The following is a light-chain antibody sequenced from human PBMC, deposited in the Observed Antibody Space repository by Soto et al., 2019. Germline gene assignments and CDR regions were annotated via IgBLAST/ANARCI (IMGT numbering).Light chain of an antibody. CDR3: CSYAGSRTYV. Sequence: LTQPASVSWSPGQSITISCTGTSSDVGNYNFVSWFQQHPGKAPKFMIYEVNKRPSGVSTRFSGSKSGNTASLTISGLQADDEADYYCCSYAGSRTYVFGTGTKVTVL. J-gene: IGLJ1*01. CDR2: EVN. V-gene: IGLV2-23*02. CDR1: SSDVGNYNF.